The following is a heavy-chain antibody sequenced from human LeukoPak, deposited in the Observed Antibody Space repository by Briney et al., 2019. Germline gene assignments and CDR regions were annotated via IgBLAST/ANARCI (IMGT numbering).Heavy chain of an antibody. CDR2: ISSSGSTI. CDR1: GFTFSSYE. V-gene: IGHV3-48*03. Sequence: GGSLRLSCAASGFTFSSYEMNWVRQAPGKGLEWVSYISSSGSTIYYADSVKGRFTISRDNAKNSLYLQMNSLRAEDTAVYYCARALTRYYFGYWGQGTLVTVSS. D-gene: IGHD2-15*01. J-gene: IGHJ4*02. CDR3: ARALTRYYFGY.